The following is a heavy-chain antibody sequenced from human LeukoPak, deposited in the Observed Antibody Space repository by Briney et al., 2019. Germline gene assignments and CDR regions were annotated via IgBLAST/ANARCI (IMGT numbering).Heavy chain of an antibody. Sequence: GGSLRLSCAASGFTLSTYAMSWVRQTPGKGLEWVAATSSSDAGTYYADSVKGRFTISRDNSKNTLYLQMNSLRAEDTAVYYCAKDGATMVRGVIVGYMDVWGKGTTVTISS. CDR1: GFTLSTYA. J-gene: IGHJ6*03. D-gene: IGHD3-10*01. V-gene: IGHV3-23*01. CDR2: TSSSDAGT. CDR3: AKDGATMVRGVIVGYMDV.